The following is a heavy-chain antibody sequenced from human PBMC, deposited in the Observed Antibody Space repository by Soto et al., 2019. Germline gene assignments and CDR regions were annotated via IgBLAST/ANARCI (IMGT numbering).Heavy chain of an antibody. CDR3: AKDRLPRDYYYGMDV. CDR1: GGSFSDYY. D-gene: IGHD2-15*01. V-gene: IGHV4-34*01. CDR2: INHSGHT. Sequence: KFSETLSLTCAVYGGSFSDYYWNWIRQSPEKGLEWIGEINHSGHTKYNPSLESRVIMSVDTSKSQFSLKLSSVTAADTAVYYCAKDRLPRDYYYGMDVWGQGTTVTVSS. J-gene: IGHJ6*02.